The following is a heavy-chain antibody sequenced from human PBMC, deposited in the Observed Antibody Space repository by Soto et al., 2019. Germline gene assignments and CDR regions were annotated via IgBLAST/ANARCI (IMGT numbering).Heavy chain of an antibody. V-gene: IGHV4-59*12. Sequence: SETLSLTCTVSGGSISSYYWSWIRQPPGKGLQWIGEIYHSGSTKYNPSLKSRVIISVDKSKNQFSLKLSSVTAADTAVYYCARGETQQQRDYWGQGTLVTVSS. CDR1: GGSISSYY. CDR2: IYHSGST. D-gene: IGHD6-13*01. J-gene: IGHJ4*02. CDR3: ARGETQQQRDY.